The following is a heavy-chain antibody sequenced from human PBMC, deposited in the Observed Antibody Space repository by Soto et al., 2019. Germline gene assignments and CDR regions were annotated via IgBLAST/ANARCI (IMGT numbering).Heavy chain of an antibody. CDR2: INHSGST. CDR1: GGSFSGYF. D-gene: IGHD5-18*01. Sequence: SETLSLTCAVYGGSFSGYFWSWIRQPPGKGLEWIGEINHSGSTNYNPSLKSRVTISVDTSKNQFSLKLSSVTAADTAVYYCARERGYSYGILYYYYGMDVWGQGTTVTVSS. CDR3: ARERGYSYGILYYYYGMDV. J-gene: IGHJ6*02. V-gene: IGHV4-34*01.